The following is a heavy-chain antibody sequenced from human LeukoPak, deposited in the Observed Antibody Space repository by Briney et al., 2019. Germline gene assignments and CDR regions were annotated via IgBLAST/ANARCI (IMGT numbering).Heavy chain of an antibody. D-gene: IGHD3-22*01. CDR1: GGSISNSGYY. J-gene: IGHJ3*02. CDR2: IYTNEIT. CDR3: ACLTTADAFDI. V-gene: IGHV4-61*02. Sequence: SETLSLTCTVSGGSISNSGYYWSWIRQPAGKGLEWIGRIYTNEITNYNPSLNSRVIISIDTSKNQFSLKLTSMTAADTAVYYCACLTTADAFDIWGQGTMVTVSS.